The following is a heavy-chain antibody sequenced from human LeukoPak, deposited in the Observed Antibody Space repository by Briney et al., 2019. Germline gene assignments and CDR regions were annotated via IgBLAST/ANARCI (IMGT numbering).Heavy chain of an antibody. CDR2: ISYDGSNK. D-gene: IGHD2/OR15-2a*01. J-gene: IGHJ4*02. V-gene: IGHV3-30*18. CDR3: AKDRRQYYYFDY. Sequence: GGSLRLSCAVSGFIVRNNYMSWVRQAPGKGLEWVAVISYDGSNKYYADSVKGRFTISRDNSKNTLYLQMNSLRAEDTAVYYCAKDRRQYYYFDYWGQGTLVTVSS. CDR1: GFIVRNNY.